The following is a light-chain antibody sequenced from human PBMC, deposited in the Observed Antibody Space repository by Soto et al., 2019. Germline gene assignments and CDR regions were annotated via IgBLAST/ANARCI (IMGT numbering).Light chain of an antibody. V-gene: IGKV1-5*01. CDR2: DVS. J-gene: IGKJ1*01. CDR3: HEYTNVWT. Sequence: DILMTQSPSTLFASVGDRVTITCRASQSVSDRLAWYQQKPGKAPKVLIYDVSTMESGVTSRFSGSGFGTEFILTISSLQPDDFATYYCHEYTNVWTFGQGTKVEIK. CDR1: QSVSDR.